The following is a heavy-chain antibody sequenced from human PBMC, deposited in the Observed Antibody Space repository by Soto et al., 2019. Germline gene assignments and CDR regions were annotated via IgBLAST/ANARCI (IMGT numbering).Heavy chain of an antibody. CDR1: GFTVSSNY. J-gene: IGHJ3*02. CDR3: ATCLTIAAAVTDAFDI. CDR2: IYSGGST. Sequence: EVQLVESGGGLVQPGGSLRLSCAASGFTVSSNYMSWVRQAPGKGLEWVSVIYSGGSTYYADSVKGRFTISRDNSKNTLYLQMISLRAEDTAVYYCATCLTIAAAVTDAFDIWGQGTMVTVSS. V-gene: IGHV3-66*01. D-gene: IGHD6-25*01.